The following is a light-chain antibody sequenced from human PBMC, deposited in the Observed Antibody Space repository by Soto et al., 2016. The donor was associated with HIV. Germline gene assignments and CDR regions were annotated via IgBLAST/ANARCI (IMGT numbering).Light chain of an antibody. V-gene: IGLV3-21*03. J-gene: IGLJ2*01. CDR2: DDS. Sequence: SYVLTQPPSLSVAPRKTARITCGGNNVGSKSVQWYQQKPGQAPVLVVYDDSDRPSGIPERFSGSNSGNTATLSISRVEAGDEADYYCQVWDASTDLVVFSGGTKLTVL. CDR1: NVGSKS. CDR3: QVWDASTDLVV.